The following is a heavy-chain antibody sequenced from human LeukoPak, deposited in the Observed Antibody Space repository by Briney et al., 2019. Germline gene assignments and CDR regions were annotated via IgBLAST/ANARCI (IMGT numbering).Heavy chain of an antibody. CDR2: IYYSGST. J-gene: IGHJ5*02. V-gene: IGHV4-39*01. CDR1: GGSISSSSYY. D-gene: IGHD3-22*01. Sequence: NPSETLSLTCTVSGGSISSSSYYWGWIRQPPGKGLVWIGSIYYSGSTYYNPSLKSRVTISVDTSKNQFSLKLSSVTAADTAVYYCASQYYYDSSGYLLPFDPWGQGTLVTVSS. CDR3: ASQYYYDSSGYLLPFDP.